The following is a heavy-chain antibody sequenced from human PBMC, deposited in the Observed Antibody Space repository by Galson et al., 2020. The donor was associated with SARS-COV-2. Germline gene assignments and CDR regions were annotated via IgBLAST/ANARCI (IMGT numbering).Heavy chain of an antibody. Sequence: SETLSLTCAVSGGSISSGGYSWSWIRQPPGKGLEWIGYIYYSGSTYYNPSLKSRVTISVDTSKNQFSLKLSSVTAADTAVYYCARGEYTAMVEWFDPWGQGTLVTVSS. D-gene: IGHD5-18*01. J-gene: IGHJ5*02. CDR3: ARGEYTAMVEWFDP. CDR2: IYYSGST. CDR1: GGSISSGGYS. V-gene: IGHV4-30-4*07.